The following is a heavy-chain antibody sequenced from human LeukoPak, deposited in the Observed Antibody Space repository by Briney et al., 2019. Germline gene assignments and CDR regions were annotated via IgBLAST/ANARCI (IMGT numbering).Heavy chain of an antibody. Sequence: GGSLRLSCADSGVIFSSYAMTWVRQAPGKGLEWVSAISGSGENTYYVDSVKGRFTISRDNSKNTLYLQMNSLRAEDTAVYYCAKDLYCSSTSCPATFDYWGQGTLVTVSS. CDR2: ISGSGENT. CDR1: GVIFSSYA. J-gene: IGHJ4*02. D-gene: IGHD2-2*01. V-gene: IGHV3-23*01. CDR3: AKDLYCSSTSCPATFDY.